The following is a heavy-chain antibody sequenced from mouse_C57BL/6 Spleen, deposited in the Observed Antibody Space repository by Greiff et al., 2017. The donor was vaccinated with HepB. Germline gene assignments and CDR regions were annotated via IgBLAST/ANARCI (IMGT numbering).Heavy chain of an antibody. CDR3: ARSGDGYYRFAY. J-gene: IGHJ3*01. Sequence: QVQLQQSGAELMKPGASVKLSCKATGYTFTGYWIEWVKQRPGHGLEWIGEILPGSGSTNYNEKFKGKATFTADTSSNTAHMQLSSLTTEDSAIYYCARSGDGYYRFAYWGQGTLVTVSA. CDR1: GYTFTGYW. V-gene: IGHV1-9*01. CDR2: ILPGSGST. D-gene: IGHD2-3*01.